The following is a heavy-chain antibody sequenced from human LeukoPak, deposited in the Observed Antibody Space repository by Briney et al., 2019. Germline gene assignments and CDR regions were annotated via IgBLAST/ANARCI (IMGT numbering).Heavy chain of an antibody. CDR3: ARAHPRFLEWSAPTLDYYYYMDV. CDR1: GYTFTSYG. J-gene: IGHJ6*03. Sequence: GASVKVSCKASGYTFTSYGISWVRQAPGQGLEWMGWISAYNGNTNYAQKLQGRVIMTTDTSTSTAYMELRSLRSDDTAVYYCARAHPRFLEWSAPTLDYYYYMDVWGKGTTVTVSS. V-gene: IGHV1-18*01. D-gene: IGHD3-3*01. CDR2: ISAYNGNT.